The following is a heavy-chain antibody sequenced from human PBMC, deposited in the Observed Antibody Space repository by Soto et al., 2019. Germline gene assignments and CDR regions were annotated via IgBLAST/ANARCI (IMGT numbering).Heavy chain of an antibody. Sequence: SETLSLTCTVSGGSISSYYWSWIRQPPGKGLEWIGYIYYSGSTNYNPSLKSRVTISVDTSKNQFSLKLSSVTAADTAVYYCARDSRYSSSWSNPREYYYYYMDVWGKGTTVTVSS. V-gene: IGHV4-59*01. CDR2: IYYSGST. D-gene: IGHD6-13*01. J-gene: IGHJ6*03. CDR3: ARDSRYSSSWSNPREYYYYYMDV. CDR1: GGSISSYY.